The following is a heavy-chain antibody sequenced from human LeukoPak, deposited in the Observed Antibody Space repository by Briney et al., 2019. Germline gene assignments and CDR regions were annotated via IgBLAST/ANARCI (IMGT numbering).Heavy chain of an antibody. V-gene: IGHV1-18*01. D-gene: IGHD6-19*01. CDR3: ARDSGSGWDLFDY. J-gene: IGHJ4*02. CDR2: ISGTDGKT. CDR1: GYTFTRYG. Sequence: ASVKVSCKASGYTFTRYGVSWVRQAPGQGLEWMGWISGTDGKTNYAQKLQGRVTMTTDTSTSTAYMELRSLRSDDTAVYYCARDSGSGWDLFDYWGQGTLVTVSS.